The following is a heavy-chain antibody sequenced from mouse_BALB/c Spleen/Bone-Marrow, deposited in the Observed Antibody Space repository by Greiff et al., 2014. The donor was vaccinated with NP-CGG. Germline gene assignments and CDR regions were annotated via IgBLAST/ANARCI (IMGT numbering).Heavy chain of an antibody. Sequence: EVQLQQSGPGLVKPSQSLSLTCTVTGYSITSDYAWNWIRQFPGNKLEWMGYISYSGSTSYNPSLKSRISITRDTSKNQFFLQLNSVTTEDTATYYCARGGARATGWFAYWGQRTLVTVSA. CDR2: ISYSGST. CDR1: GYSITSDYA. D-gene: IGHD3-1*01. V-gene: IGHV3-2*02. J-gene: IGHJ3*01. CDR3: ARGGARATGWFAY.